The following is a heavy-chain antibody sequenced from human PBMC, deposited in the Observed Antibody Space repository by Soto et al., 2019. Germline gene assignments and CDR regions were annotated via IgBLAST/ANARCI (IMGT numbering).Heavy chain of an antibody. Sequence: PSETLSLTCSVSGGSISSSSYFWGWIRQPPGKGLEWIGSMYYSGSTYYNPYLKSRVTISVDTSKNQFSLKLSSVTAADTVVYYCARDSLNYDILTGPQNLNYYYYGMDVWGQGTTVTVSS. V-gene: IGHV4-39*02. CDR1: GGSISSSSYF. CDR2: MYYSGST. J-gene: IGHJ6*02. D-gene: IGHD3-9*01. CDR3: ARDSLNYDILTGPQNLNYYYYGMDV.